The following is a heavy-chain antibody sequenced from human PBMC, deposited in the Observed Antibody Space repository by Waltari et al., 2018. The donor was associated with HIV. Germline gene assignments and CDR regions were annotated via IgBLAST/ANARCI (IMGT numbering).Heavy chain of an antibody. CDR3: AREPAVSGVYYYYYYGMDV. J-gene: IGHJ6*02. CDR1: GFTFSDHY. D-gene: IGHD2-2*01. CDR2: TRNKANSYTT. V-gene: IGHV3-72*01. Sequence: EVQLVESGGGLVQPGGSLRLSCAASGFTFSDHYMDWVRQAPGKGLDWAGRTRNKANSYTTEYAASVKGIFTISRDDSKNSLYLQMNSLKTEDTAVYYCAREPAVSGVYYYYYYGMDVWGQGTTVTVSS.